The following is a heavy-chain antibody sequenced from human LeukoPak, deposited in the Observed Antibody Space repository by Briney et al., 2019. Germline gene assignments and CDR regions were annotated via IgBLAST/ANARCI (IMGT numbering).Heavy chain of an antibody. CDR1: GYTFIGYY. D-gene: IGHD4-17*01. V-gene: IGHV1-2*06. J-gene: IGHJ5*02. CDR3: ARGQPYGDYNYFDP. CDR2: INPSTGGT. Sequence: ASVKVSCKASGYTFIGYYMHWVRQTPGQGLEWMGRINPSTGGTNSAQKFQGRVTMTRDTSISTAYMELSRLTSDDTAIYYCARGQPYGDYNYFDPWGQGTLVTVSS.